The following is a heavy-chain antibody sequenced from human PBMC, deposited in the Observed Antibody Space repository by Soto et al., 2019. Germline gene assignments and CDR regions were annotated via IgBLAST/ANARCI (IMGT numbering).Heavy chain of an antibody. CDR2: IYYSGST. CDR3: ARSDCSGGSCYSFYYYGMDV. CDR1: GGSISSGGYY. J-gene: IGHJ6*02. D-gene: IGHD2-15*01. V-gene: IGHV4-31*03. Sequence: QVQLQESGPGLVKPSQTLSLTCTVSGGSISSGGYYWSWIRQHPGKGLEWIGYIYYSGSTYYNPSLQSRVTISVDTSKNQFSLKLSSVTAADTAVYYCARSDCSGGSCYSFYYYGMDVWGQGTTVTVSS.